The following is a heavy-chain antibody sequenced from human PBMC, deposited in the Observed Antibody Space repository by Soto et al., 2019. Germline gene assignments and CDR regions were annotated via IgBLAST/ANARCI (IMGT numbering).Heavy chain of an antibody. J-gene: IGHJ4*02. Sequence: QVQLVQSGAEVKKPGSSVRVSCKASGDTFTFYSINWVRQAPGLGLEWMGRINPILSMSTYAQRFQGRVTMTADKSTSTAYMELSSLRSEDTAMYYCASSYGSGYRAFDYWGQGALVTGSS. V-gene: IGHV1-69*02. CDR3: ASSYGSGYRAFDY. CDR2: INPILSMS. D-gene: IGHD3-10*01. CDR1: GDTFTFYS.